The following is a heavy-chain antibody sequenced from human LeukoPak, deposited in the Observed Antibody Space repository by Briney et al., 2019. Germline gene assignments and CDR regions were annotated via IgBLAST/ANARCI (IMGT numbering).Heavy chain of an antibody. Sequence: PSQTLSLTCAVSGGSISSGGYSWSWIRQPPGKGLEWIGYVFTSGSTKYNPSLKSRVTILVDTAKNQFSLKLRSVTAADTAVYYCARDGGYYGSGSPGAYYGMDVWGQGTTITVSS. D-gene: IGHD3-10*01. J-gene: IGHJ6*02. CDR2: VFTSGST. CDR3: ARDGGYYGSGSPGAYYGMDV. V-gene: IGHV4-61*08. CDR1: GGSISSGGYS.